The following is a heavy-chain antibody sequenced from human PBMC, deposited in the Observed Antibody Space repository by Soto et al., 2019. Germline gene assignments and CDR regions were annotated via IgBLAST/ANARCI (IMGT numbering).Heavy chain of an antibody. D-gene: IGHD2-2*03. CDR2: IYGGGNGP. CDR1: GFTFSDFA. V-gene: IGHV3-23*01. CDR3: AKMEGMDPWAYSFDY. J-gene: IGHJ4*02. Sequence: EVQGLESGGGLVQPGGSLRLSCAATGFTFSDFAMSWVRQAPGKGLEWVSRIYGGGNGPHYADSVKGRVTISRDNSKNPLYLQMTSLRAEDTAVYYCAKMEGMDPWAYSFDYWGQGTLVTVSS.